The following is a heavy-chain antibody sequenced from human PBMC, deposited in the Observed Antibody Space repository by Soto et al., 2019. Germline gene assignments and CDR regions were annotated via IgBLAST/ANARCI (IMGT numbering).Heavy chain of an antibody. D-gene: IGHD1-26*01. J-gene: IGHJ4*02. CDR2: ISDDGSNK. Sequence: GGSLRLSCAASGFTFSSYGMHWVRQAPGKGLEWVAVISDDGSNKYYADSVKGRFTISRDNSKNTLYLQMNSLRAEDTAVYYCAKDLSASVGATDYWGQGTLVTVSS. CDR3: AKDLSASVGATDY. V-gene: IGHV3-30*18. CDR1: GFTFSSYG.